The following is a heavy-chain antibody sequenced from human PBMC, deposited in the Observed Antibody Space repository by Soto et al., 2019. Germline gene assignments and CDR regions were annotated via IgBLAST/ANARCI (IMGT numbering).Heavy chain of an antibody. CDR1: GFTFSSYS. CDR2: ISSSSSYI. V-gene: IGHV3-21*01. Sequence: GGSLRLSCAASGFTFSSYSMNWVRQAPGKGLEWVSSISSSSSYIYYADSVKGRFTISRDNAKNSLYLQMNSLRAEDTAVYYCAREGIAAAGVDYWGQGTLVTVSS. J-gene: IGHJ4*02. CDR3: AREGIAAAGVDY. D-gene: IGHD6-13*01.